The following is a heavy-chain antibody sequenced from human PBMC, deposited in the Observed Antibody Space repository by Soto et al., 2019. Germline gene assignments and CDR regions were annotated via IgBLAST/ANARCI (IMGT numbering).Heavy chain of an antibody. V-gene: IGHV3-74*01. D-gene: IGHD2-2*01. J-gene: IGHJ4*02. Sequence: PGGSLRLSCAASGFTFSSHWMNWVGQGPGKGLVWVSRISGDGRTTSHADSVKGRFTISRDNAKNTLYLQMNSLRVEDTAVYYCARGVPNCSSSSCYFDFWGQGILVTVSS. CDR2: ISGDGRTT. CDR3: ARGVPNCSSSSCYFDF. CDR1: GFTFSSHW.